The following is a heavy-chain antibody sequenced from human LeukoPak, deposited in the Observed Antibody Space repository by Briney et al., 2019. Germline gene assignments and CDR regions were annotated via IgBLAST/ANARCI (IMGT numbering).Heavy chain of an antibody. CDR2: IWYDGSNR. Sequence: GNSLRLSCAASGFTFSSSGMHWVRQAPGKGLEWVAVIWYDGSNRYYADPVKGRFTVSRDNSKNTLYLQMNSLRAEDTAVYYCARAKGVSTGYRPTDYWGQGTLVTVSS. D-gene: IGHD3-22*01. J-gene: IGHJ4*02. V-gene: IGHV3-33*01. CDR3: ARAKGVSTGYRPTDY. CDR1: GFTFSSSG.